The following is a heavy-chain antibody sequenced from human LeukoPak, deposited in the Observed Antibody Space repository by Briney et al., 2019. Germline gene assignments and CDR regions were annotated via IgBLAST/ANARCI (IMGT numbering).Heavy chain of an antibody. Sequence: SETLSLTCAVYGGSFSGYYWSWIRQPPGKGLEWIGEINHSGSTNYNPSLKSRVTISVDTSKNQFSLKLSSVTAADTAVYYCARGQGSFVVPAASSANWFDPRGQGTLVTVSS. J-gene: IGHJ5*02. D-gene: IGHD2-2*01. CDR3: ARGQGSFVVPAASSANWFDP. CDR2: INHSGST. V-gene: IGHV4-34*01. CDR1: GGSFSGYY.